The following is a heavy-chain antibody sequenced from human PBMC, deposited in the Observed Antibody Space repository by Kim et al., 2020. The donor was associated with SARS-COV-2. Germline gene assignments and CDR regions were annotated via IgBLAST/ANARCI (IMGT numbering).Heavy chain of an antibody. CDR2: ISSSSSTI. Sequence: GGSLRLSCAASGFTFSSYSMNWVRQAPGKGLEWVSYISSSSSTIYYADSVKGRFTISRDNAKNSLYLQMNSLRDEDTAVYYCARDRKDIVVVPAAIPFPYYYYGMDVWGQGTTVTVSS. V-gene: IGHV3-48*02. D-gene: IGHD2-2*01. CDR3: ARDRKDIVVVPAAIPFPYYYYGMDV. J-gene: IGHJ6*02. CDR1: GFTFSSYS.